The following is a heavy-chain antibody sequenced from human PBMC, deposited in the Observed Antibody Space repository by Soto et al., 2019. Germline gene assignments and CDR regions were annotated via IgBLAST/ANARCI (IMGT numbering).Heavy chain of an antibody. CDR1: GHIFSNYW. CDR3: ARQRLRGTSGYYYFEN. J-gene: IGHJ4*02. CDR2: IYPGDSDT. D-gene: IGHD3-22*01. Sequence: PGESLKISCKGSGHIFSNYWIGWVRQMPGKGLEWMGIIYPGDSDTRYSPSFQGQVTITVDKSINTAYLQWSRLKASDTAIYYCARQRLRGTSGYYYFENWGQGTLVTAPQ. V-gene: IGHV5-51*01.